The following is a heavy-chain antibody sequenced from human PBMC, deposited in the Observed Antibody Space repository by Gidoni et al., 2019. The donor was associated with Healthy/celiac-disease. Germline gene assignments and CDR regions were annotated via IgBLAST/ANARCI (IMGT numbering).Heavy chain of an antibody. CDR3: AKEGSLEPAATFRIYYGMDV. J-gene: IGHJ6*02. V-gene: IGHV3-30*18. D-gene: IGHD2-2*01. CDR1: GLTFSSYG. Sequence: QVQLVESGAGVVQPGRYLRLSCAASGLTFSSYGMYWARQAPGKGLAWVAVISYDGSNKYYADSVKGRFTISRDNSKNTLYLQMNSLRAEDTAVYYCAKEGSLEPAATFRIYYGMDVWGQGTTVTVSS. CDR2: ISYDGSNK.